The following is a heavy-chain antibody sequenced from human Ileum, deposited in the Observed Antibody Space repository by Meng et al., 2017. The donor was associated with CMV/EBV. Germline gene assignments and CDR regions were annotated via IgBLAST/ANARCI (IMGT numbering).Heavy chain of an antibody. D-gene: IGHD1-14*01. Sequence: LGEVGGGFVQPWGLVSLSCADSGFTFNDYWMYWVPQVPGGGLVLGSRNNSDGTMTSNAESVRGRFTISRDNAKNTLYLQMNDLRADDSAVYYCVRDLVGNRDYWGQGTLVTVSS. CDR1: GFTFNDYW. CDR3: VRDLVGNRDY. CDR2: NNSDGTMT. V-gene: IGHV3-74*03. J-gene: IGHJ4*02.